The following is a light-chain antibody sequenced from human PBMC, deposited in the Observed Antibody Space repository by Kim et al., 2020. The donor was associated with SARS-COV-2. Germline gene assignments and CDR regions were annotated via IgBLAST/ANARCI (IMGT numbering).Light chain of an antibody. Sequence: SPGERATLSCRASQSVRSSDLAWYQQKPGQAPRLLIYGASSRATGIPDRFSGSGSGTDFTLTISRLEPEDFAVYYCQQYGSSPWTFGQGTKVDIK. CDR2: GAS. CDR1: QSVRSSD. J-gene: IGKJ1*01. V-gene: IGKV3-20*01. CDR3: QQYGSSPWT.